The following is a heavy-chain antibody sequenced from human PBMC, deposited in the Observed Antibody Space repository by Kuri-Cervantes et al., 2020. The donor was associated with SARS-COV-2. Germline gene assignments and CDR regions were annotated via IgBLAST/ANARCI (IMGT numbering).Heavy chain of an antibody. CDR3: ARNRRTGGYSFGFDL. Sequence: ASVKVSCKASGYTFTDYYMHWVRQAPGQGPEWMGWINPNGGTNSAQKFQGRVTMTRDPSTSTVHMELSRLRFDDTAVFYCARNRRTGGYSFGFDLWGQGTLVTVSS. CDR2: INPNGGT. V-gene: IGHV1-2*02. J-gene: IGHJ4*02. D-gene: IGHD5-18*01. CDR1: GYTFTDYY.